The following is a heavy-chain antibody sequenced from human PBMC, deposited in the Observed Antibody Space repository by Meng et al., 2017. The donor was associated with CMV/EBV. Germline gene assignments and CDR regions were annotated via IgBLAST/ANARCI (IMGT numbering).Heavy chain of an antibody. Sequence: SETLSLTCAVYGGSFSGYYWSWIRQPPGKGLEWIGEINHSGSTNYNPSLKSRVIISVDTSKNQFSLKLSSVTAADTAVYYCARGRTITIFGVVSTGLCWFDPWGHCTLFPFSS. CDR1: GGSFSGYY. J-gene: IGHJ5*02. V-gene: IGHV4-34*01. CDR3: ARGRTITIFGVVSTGLCWFDP. CDR2: INHSGST. D-gene: IGHD3-3*01.